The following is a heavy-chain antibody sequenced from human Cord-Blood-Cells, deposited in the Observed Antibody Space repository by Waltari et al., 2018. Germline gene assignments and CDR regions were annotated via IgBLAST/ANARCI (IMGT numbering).Heavy chain of an antibody. Sequence: QVQLVESGGGVVQPGRSLRLSCAASGFTFSSYGMHWVRQAPGKGLEWVAFITYDGSNKYYADSVKGRFTISRDNSKNTLYLQMNSLRAEDTAVYYCAKDRGYSYGYFDYWGQGTLVTVSS. CDR2: ITYDGSNK. CDR3: AKDRGYSYGYFDY. J-gene: IGHJ4*02. CDR1: GFTFSSYG. D-gene: IGHD5-18*01. V-gene: IGHV3-30*18.